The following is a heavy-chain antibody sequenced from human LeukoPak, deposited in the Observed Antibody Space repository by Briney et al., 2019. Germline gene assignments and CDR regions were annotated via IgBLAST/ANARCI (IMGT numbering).Heavy chain of an antibody. CDR2: IYPCDSDT. CDR1: GYLFTSYW. V-gene: IGHV5-51*01. CDR3: ARQDASGTYDAFDV. D-gene: IGHD3-10*01. J-gene: IGHJ3*01. Sequence: KSGESLKISCKDSGYLFTSYWIAWVRQRPGEGLEWMEIIYPCDSDTRYSPSFQGRVTISADKSINTAYLLWSSLQASDTATYYCARQDASGTYDAFDVWGQGTVVTV.